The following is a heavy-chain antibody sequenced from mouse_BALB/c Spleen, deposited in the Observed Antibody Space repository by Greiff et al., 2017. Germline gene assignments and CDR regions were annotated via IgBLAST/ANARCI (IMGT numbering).Heavy chain of an antibody. V-gene: IGHV5-6-5*01. CDR1: GFTFSSYA. CDR3: ARDGNGWFAY. D-gene: IGHD2-1*01. J-gene: IGHJ3*01. Sequence: DVMLVESGGGLVKPGGSLKLSCAASGFTFSSYAMSWVRQTPEKRLEWVASISSGGSTYYPDSVKGRFTISRDNARNILYLQMSSLRSEDTAMYYCARDGNGWFAYWGQGTLVTVSA. CDR2: ISSGGST.